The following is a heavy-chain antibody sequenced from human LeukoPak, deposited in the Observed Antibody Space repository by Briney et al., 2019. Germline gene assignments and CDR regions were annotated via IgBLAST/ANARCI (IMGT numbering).Heavy chain of an antibody. CDR2: LYYSGTT. D-gene: IGHD5-18*01. V-gene: IGHV4-59*01. CDR1: GGSISSYY. CDR3: ARQQIYVDTGLVDYFDY. Sequence: SETLSLTCTVSGGSISSYYWSWIRQPPGKGLEWIGYLYYSGTTNYNPSLRSRVTMSADTSKNQLSLQVSSVTAADTAVYYCARQQIYVDTGLVDYFDYWGQGILVTVSS. J-gene: IGHJ4*02.